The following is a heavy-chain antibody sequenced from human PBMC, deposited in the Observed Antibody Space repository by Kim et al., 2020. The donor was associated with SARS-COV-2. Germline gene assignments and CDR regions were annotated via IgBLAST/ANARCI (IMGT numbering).Heavy chain of an antibody. Sequence: GGSLRLSCAASGFTFSSYGMHWVRQAPGKGLEWVAVISYDGSNKYYADSVKGQFTISRDNSKNTLYLQMNSLRAEDTAVYYCAKDPHAWELLDDWYFDLWGRGTLVTVSS. CDR1: GFTFSSYG. J-gene: IGHJ2*01. CDR3: AKDPHAWELLDDWYFDL. V-gene: IGHV3-30*18. CDR2: ISYDGSNK. D-gene: IGHD1-26*01.